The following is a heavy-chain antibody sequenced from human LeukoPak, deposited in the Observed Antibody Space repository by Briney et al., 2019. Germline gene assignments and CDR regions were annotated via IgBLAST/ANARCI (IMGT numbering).Heavy chain of an antibody. CDR3: ARAPRGSYDY. D-gene: IGHD1-26*01. J-gene: IGHJ4*02. CDR2: INHSGST. Sequence: PSETLSLTCAVYGGSFSGYYWSWIRQPPGKGLEWIGEINHSGSTNYNPSLKSRVTILVDTSKNQFSLNLSSVTAADTAVYYCARAPRGSYDYWGQGTQVTVSS. V-gene: IGHV4-34*01. CDR1: GGSFSGYY.